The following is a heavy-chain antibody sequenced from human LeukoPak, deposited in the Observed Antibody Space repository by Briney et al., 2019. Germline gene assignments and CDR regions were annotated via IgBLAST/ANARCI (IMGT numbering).Heavy chain of an antibody. J-gene: IGHJ4*02. Sequence: SVTVSCTASGGTFTIYAISWVRQAPGQGLEWMGRIIPILGIANYAQKFQGRVTITADTSTRTAYMELSRLTSENTAGYYCARPHYYGSGSYDYWGQGTLVTVSS. CDR3: ARPHYYGSGSYDY. CDR2: IIPILGIA. D-gene: IGHD3-10*01. V-gene: IGHV1-69*04. CDR1: GGTFTIYA.